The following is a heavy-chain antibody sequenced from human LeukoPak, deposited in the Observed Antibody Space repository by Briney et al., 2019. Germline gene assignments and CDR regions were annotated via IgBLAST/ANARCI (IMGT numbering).Heavy chain of an antibody. CDR1: GYTLTELS. CDR3: ATDLMYDSSGYHYQ. CDR2: FDPEDGET. J-gene: IGHJ4*02. Sequence: ASVKVSCRVSGYTLTELSMHWVRQAPGKGREWMGGFDPEDGETIYAQKFQGRVTMTEDTSTDTAYMELSSLRSEDTAVYYCATDLMYDSSGYHYQWGQGTLVTVSS. V-gene: IGHV1-24*01. D-gene: IGHD3-22*01.